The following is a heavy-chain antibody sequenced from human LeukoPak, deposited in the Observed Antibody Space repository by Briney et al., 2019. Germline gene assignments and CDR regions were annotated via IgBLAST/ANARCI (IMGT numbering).Heavy chain of an antibody. CDR1: GLTVSNNY. Sequence: PGGSLRLSCAASGLTVSNNYMSWVRQAPGKGLEWVSVIYSGGTTYYADSVKGRFTISSDNSKNTLYLQMSSLRAEDTAVYYCVKVDRRDGYNYLDYWGQGTLVTVSS. CDR2: IYSGGTT. D-gene: IGHD5-24*01. J-gene: IGHJ4*02. V-gene: IGHV3-66*01. CDR3: VKVDRRDGYNYLDY.